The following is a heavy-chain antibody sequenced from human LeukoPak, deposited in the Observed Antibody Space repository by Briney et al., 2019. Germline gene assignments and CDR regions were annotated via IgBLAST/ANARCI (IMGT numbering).Heavy chain of an antibody. CDR3: AKDGRALQLDY. CDR2: ISYDGSYK. CDR1: GFTFSSYG. D-gene: IGHD6-6*01. J-gene: IGHJ4*02. V-gene: IGHV3-30*18. Sequence: GRSLRLSCAASGFTFSSYGMHWVRQAPGKGPEWVAVISYDGSYKYYADSVKGRFTISRDNSKNTLYLQMNSLRAEDTAVYYCAKDGRALQLDYWGQGTLVTVSS.